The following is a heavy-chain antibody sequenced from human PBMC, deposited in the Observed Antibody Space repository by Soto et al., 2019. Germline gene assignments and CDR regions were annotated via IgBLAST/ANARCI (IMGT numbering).Heavy chain of an antibody. D-gene: IGHD2-15*01. CDR2: ISGSGGST. J-gene: IGHJ4*02. CDR1: GFTFSSYA. V-gene: IGHV3-23*01. CDR3: ATLGPRMTPVDY. Sequence: GGSLRLSCAASGFTFSSYAMSWVRQAPGKGLEWVSAISGSGGSTYYADSVKGRFTISRDNSKNTLYMQMNSLRADDTAVYYCATLGPRMTPVDYWGQGTLVTVSS.